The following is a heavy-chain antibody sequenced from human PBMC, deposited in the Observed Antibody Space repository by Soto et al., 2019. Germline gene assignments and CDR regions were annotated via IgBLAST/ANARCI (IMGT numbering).Heavy chain of an antibody. CDR3: ARGGSNDWQVAFDI. CDR1: GGSFSTYY. Sequence: QLQQWGAGLLKPSETLSLTCVVSGGSFSTYYYNWIRQSPGKGLEWIGEINRSGSNNYSPSLKSRVTMSLDTSKNEFSLKLTSVTAADTAVYYCARGGSNDWQVAFDIWGQGTMVTFSS. D-gene: IGHD3-9*01. J-gene: IGHJ3*02. V-gene: IGHV4-34*01. CDR2: INRSGSN.